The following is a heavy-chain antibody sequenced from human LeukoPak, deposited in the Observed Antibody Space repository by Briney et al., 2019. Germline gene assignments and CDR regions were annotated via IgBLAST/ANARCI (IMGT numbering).Heavy chain of an antibody. Sequence: SQTLSLTCTVSGGSISSGGYYWSWIRQHPGKGLEWIGYIYYSGSTYYNPSLKSRVTISVDTSKNQFSLKLSSVTAADTAVYYCARGAARGVYRGGQTDAFDIWGQGTMVTVSS. J-gene: IGHJ3*02. CDR3: ARGAARGVYRGGQTDAFDI. CDR2: IYYSGST. D-gene: IGHD5/OR15-5a*01. CDR1: GGSISSGGYY. V-gene: IGHV4-31*03.